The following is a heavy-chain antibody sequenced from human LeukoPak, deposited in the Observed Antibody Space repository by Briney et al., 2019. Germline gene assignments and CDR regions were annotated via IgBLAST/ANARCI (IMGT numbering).Heavy chain of an antibody. Sequence: GGSLRLSCAASGFTFNNAWMSWVRQAPGKGLEWVGRIKTKTDGGTTDYAAPVKGRFTISRDDSKNTLYLQMNSLKTEDTAVYYCTTDGYSTVTTFAYFGMDVWGQGTTVTVCS. CDR3: TTDGYSTVTTFAYFGMDV. CDR1: GFTFNNAW. V-gene: IGHV3-15*01. CDR2: IKTKTDGGTT. J-gene: IGHJ6*02. D-gene: IGHD4-17*01.